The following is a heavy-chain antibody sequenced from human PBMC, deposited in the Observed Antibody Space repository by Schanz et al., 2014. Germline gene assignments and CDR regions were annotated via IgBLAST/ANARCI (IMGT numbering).Heavy chain of an antibody. CDR2: ISYDGSNK. CDR1: GFTFSTYA. J-gene: IGHJ4*02. Sequence: VQLLDSGGGLVQPGGSLRLSCAASGFTFSTYAMSWVRQAPGKGLEWVAVISYDGSNKYYADSVKGRFTISRDNSKNTLYLQMNSLRAGDTAVYYCARVPYGSGSYWDYWGQGTLVTVSS. D-gene: IGHD3-10*01. CDR3: ARVPYGSGSYWDY. V-gene: IGHV3-30-3*01.